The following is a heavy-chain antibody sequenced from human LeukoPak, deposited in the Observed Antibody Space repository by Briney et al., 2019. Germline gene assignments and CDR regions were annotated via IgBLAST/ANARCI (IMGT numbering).Heavy chain of an antibody. CDR3: ARDESLVIVASGY. V-gene: IGHV1-18*01. D-gene: IGHD5-12*01. CDR1: GYTFTSYG. CDR2: ISAYNGST. Sequence: ASVEVSCKDSGYTFTSYGISWVRQAPGQGLEWMGWISAYNGSTNYAQKLQGRVTMTTDTSTSTAYMELRSLRSDDTAVYYCARDESLVIVASGYWGQGTLVTVSS. J-gene: IGHJ4*02.